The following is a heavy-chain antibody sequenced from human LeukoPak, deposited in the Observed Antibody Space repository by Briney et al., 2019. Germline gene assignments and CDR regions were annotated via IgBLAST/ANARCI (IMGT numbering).Heavy chain of an antibody. J-gene: IGHJ5*02. CDR2: INPNSGGT. V-gene: IGHV1-2*02. Sequence: ASVKVSCKASGYTFTGYYMHWVRQAPGQGLEWMGWINPNSGGTNYAQKFQGRVTMTRDTSISTAYMELSRLRSDDTAVYYCARGRLLERSSSWDNWFDPWGQGTLVTVSS. D-gene: IGHD6-13*01. CDR1: GYTFTGYY. CDR3: ARGRLLERSSSWDNWFDP.